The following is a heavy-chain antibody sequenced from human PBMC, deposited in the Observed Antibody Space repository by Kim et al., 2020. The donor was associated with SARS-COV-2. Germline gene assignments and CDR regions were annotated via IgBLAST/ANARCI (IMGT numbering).Heavy chain of an antibody. J-gene: IGHJ6*03. V-gene: IGHV4-59*09. Sequence: SLNSRVTISLDKSKNQFSLKLTSVTAADTAVYYCARGRGRGGVSYYYYMDVWGKGTTVTVSS. D-gene: IGHD3-16*01. CDR3: ARGRGRGGVSYYYYMDV.